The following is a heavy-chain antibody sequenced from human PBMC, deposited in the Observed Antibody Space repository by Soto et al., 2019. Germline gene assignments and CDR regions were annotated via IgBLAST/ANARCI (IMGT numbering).Heavy chain of an antibody. J-gene: IGHJ5*02. CDR3: ARHHIVVVVAAPTYNWFDP. CDR1: GGSFIGYY. V-gene: IGHV4-34*01. Sequence: PSETLCLTCAVDGGSFIGYYWSWIRQTPGKGLEWIGEINHSGSTNYNPSLKSRVTISVDTSKNQFSLKLSSVTAADTAVYYCARHHIVVVVAAPTYNWFDPWGQGTLVTVSS. CDR2: INHSGST. D-gene: IGHD2-15*01.